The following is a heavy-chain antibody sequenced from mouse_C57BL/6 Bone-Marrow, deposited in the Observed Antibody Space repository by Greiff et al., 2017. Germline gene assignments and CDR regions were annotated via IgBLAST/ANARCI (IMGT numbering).Heavy chain of an antibody. CDR3: ARGGPNYSNYVWFAY. CDR2: ISYSGST. J-gene: IGHJ3*01. CDR1: GYSITSGYD. Sequence: EVQGVESGPGMVKPSQSLSLTCTVTGYSITSGYDWHWIRHFPGNKLEWMGYISYSGSTNYNPSLKSRISITHDTSKNHFFLKLNSVTTEDTATYYCARGGPNYSNYVWFAYWGQGTLVTVSA. D-gene: IGHD2-5*01. V-gene: IGHV3-1*01.